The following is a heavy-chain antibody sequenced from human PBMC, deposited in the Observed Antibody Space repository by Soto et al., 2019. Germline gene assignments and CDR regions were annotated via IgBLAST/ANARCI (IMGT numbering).Heavy chain of an antibody. CDR3: ARHRFNYYDDTVYYYFDY. CDR2: ISGHNGNT. CDR1: GYTFTSYD. V-gene: IGHV1-18*01. Sequence: ASVKRSCTASGYTFTSYDIDWVRQAHGQGPEWMGWISGHNGNTNHPQSLQGRVTMTTDTSRNTAYMELRSLRSDDTAVYYCARHRFNYYDDTVYYYFDYWGQGTLVTVSS. J-gene: IGHJ4*02. D-gene: IGHD3-22*01.